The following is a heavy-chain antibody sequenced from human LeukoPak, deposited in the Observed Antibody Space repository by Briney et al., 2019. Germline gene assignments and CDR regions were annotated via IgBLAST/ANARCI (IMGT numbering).Heavy chain of an antibody. D-gene: IGHD6-19*01. CDR2: INTNTGNP. CDR3: ATKMYSSGWYANY. Sequence: ASVKVSCKASGYTFTSYAMNWVRQALGQGLEWMGWINTNTGNPTYAQGFTGRFVFSLDTSVSTAYLQISSLKAEDTAVYYCATKMYSSGWYANYWGQGTLVTVSS. V-gene: IGHV7-4-1*02. J-gene: IGHJ4*02. CDR1: GYTFTSYA.